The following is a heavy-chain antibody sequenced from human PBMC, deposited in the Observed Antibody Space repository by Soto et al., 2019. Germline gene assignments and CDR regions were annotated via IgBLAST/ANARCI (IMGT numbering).Heavy chain of an antibody. J-gene: IGHJ6*02. D-gene: IGHD2-2*01. CDR3: ANHCSSTSCYPFYYYYGMDV. CDR1: GGTFSSYA. V-gene: IGHV1-69*13. CDR2: IIPIFGTA. Sequence: GASVKVSCKASGGTFSSYAISWVRQAPGQGLEWMGGIIPIFGTANYVQKFQGRVTITADESTSTAYMELSSLRSEDTAVYYCANHCSSTSCYPFYYYYGMDVWGQGTTVTVSS.